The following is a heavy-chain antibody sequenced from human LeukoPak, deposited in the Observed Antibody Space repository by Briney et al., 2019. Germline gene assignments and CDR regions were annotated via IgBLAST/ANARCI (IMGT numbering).Heavy chain of an antibody. CDR2: ISYDGSNK. V-gene: IGHV3-30*18. CDR3: AKDLGLRQLVSVFDY. D-gene: IGHD6-13*01. J-gene: IGHJ4*02. Sequence: PGGSLRLSCAASGFTFSSYGMHWVRQAPGKGLEWVAVISYDGSNKYYADSVKGRFTISRDNSKNTLYLQMNSLRAEDTAVYYCAKDLGLRQLVSVFDYWGQGTLVTVSS. CDR1: GFTFSSYG.